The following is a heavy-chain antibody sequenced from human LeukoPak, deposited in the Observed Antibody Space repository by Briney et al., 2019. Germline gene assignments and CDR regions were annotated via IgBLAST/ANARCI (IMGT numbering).Heavy chain of an antibody. J-gene: IGHJ6*02. CDR3: ARPYCSGGRCYYYDGMDV. D-gene: IGHD2-15*01. V-gene: IGHV3-23*01. CDR2: ISASSYST. Sequence: GGSLRLSCAASGFTFSSYAMTWVRQAPGKGLEYVSTISASSYSTYYADSVRGRFTISRDNSKNTLYLQINSLRAEDTAVYYCARPYCSGGRCYYYDGMDVWGQGTTVTVSS. CDR1: GFTFSSYA.